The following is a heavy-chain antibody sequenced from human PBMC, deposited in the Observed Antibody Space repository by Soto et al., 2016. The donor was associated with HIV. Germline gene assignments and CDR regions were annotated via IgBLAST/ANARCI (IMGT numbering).Heavy chain of an antibody. CDR3: AKDPQYYYDSTAPFDY. CDR1: GFTFSSYA. V-gene: IGHV3-23*01. J-gene: IGHJ4*02. CDR2: ISGSVST. Sequence: EVQLLESGGGLVQPGGSLRLSCAASGFTFSSYAMGWVRQAPGKGLEWVSGISGSVSTYYADSIKGRFTISRDNSKNTLYLQMNGLTAEDTALYYCAKDPQYYYDSTAPFDYWGQGTLVTVSS. D-gene: IGHD3-22*01.